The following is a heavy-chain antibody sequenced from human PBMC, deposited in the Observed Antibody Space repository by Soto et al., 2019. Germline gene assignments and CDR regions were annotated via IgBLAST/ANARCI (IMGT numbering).Heavy chain of an antibody. V-gene: IGHV1-46*01. J-gene: IGHJ6*02. D-gene: IGHD3-10*01. CDR1: GYTFTSYY. Sequence: VASVKVSCKASGYTFTSYYMHWVRQAPGQGLEWMGIINPSGGSTSYAQKFQGRVTMTRDTSTSTVYMELSSLRSEDTAVYYCAREGYYGSGSPPYYYGMDVWGQGTTVTVSS. CDR2: INPSGGST. CDR3: AREGYYGSGSPPYYYGMDV.